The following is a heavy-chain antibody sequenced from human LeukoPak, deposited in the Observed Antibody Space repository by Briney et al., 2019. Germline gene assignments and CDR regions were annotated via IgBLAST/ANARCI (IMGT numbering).Heavy chain of an antibody. Sequence: GGSLRLSCAASGFTFSNYSMNWVRQAPGKGLEWVSSISSSSSYIYYADSVKGRFTISRDNAKNSLYLQMNSLRAEDTAVYYCAREGQWLATQYFDYWGQGTLVTVSS. V-gene: IGHV3-21*01. CDR1: GFTFSNYS. CDR2: ISSSSSYI. D-gene: IGHD6-19*01. CDR3: AREGQWLATQYFDY. J-gene: IGHJ4*02.